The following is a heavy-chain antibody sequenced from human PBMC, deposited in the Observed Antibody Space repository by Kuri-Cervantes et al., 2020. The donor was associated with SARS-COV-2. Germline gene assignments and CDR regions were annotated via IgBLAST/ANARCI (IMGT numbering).Heavy chain of an antibody. CDR3: TPTYDGSGYHPYYFAY. Sequence: GESLKISCAASGFIFSDYYMDWVRQAPGKGLEWVGRFTKKEKTYITQYAASVIGRFIISRDDSKNSVYLQMNSLKTEDTAVYYCTPTYDGSGYHPYYFAYWGQGTLVTVSS. J-gene: IGHJ4*02. V-gene: IGHV3-72*01. D-gene: IGHD3-22*01. CDR2: FTKKEKTYIT. CDR1: GFIFSDYY.